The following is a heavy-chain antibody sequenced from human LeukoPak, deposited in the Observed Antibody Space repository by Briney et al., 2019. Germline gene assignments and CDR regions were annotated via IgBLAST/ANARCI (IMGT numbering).Heavy chain of an antibody. J-gene: IGHJ5*02. CDR2: INHSGST. CDR1: GVSFSGYY. Sequence: SETLSLTCAAYGVSFSGYYWSWIRQPPGKGLEWIGEINHSGSTNYNPSLKSRVTISVDKSKNKFSLKLSSVTVADTAVYYCAREAPAYYYDSSGIKGIDPWGQGTLVTVSS. V-gene: IGHV4-34*01. CDR3: AREAPAYYYDSSGIKGIDP. D-gene: IGHD3-22*01.